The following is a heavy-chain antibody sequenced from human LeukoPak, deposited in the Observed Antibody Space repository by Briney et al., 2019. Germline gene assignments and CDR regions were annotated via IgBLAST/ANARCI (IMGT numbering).Heavy chain of an antibody. CDR1: GFTFRSYS. CDR3: ARGSITGTLGY. Sequence: GSLRLSCAASGFTFRSYSMNWVRQAPGKGLEWVSSISSSSSYIYYADSVKGRFTISRDNAKNSLYLQMNSLRAEDTAVYYCARGSITGTLGYWGQGTLVTVSS. CDR2: ISSSSSYI. J-gene: IGHJ4*02. V-gene: IGHV3-21*01. D-gene: IGHD1-7*01.